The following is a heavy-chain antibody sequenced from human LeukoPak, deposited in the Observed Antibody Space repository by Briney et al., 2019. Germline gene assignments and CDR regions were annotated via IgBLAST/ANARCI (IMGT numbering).Heavy chain of an antibody. D-gene: IGHD3-22*01. CDR1: GLTFSSYG. CDR3: ARDPGRSSGYYPDY. J-gene: IGHJ4*02. Sequence: GRSLRLSCAASGLTFSSYGMHWVRQAPGKGLEWVAVIWYDGSNKYYADSVKGRFTISRDNSKNTLYLQMNSLRAEDTAVYYCARDPGRSSGYYPDYWGQGTLVTVSS. V-gene: IGHV3-33*01. CDR2: IWYDGSNK.